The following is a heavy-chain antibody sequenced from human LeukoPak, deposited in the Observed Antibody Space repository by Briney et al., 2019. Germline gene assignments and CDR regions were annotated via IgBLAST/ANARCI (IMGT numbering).Heavy chain of an antibody. J-gene: IGHJ6*04. Sequence: ASVKVSCKASGYTFTSYGISWVRQAPAQGLEGMGWISAYNGNTNSAQKLQGRVTMTTDTSTSTAYMELRSLRSDDTAVYYCARDLVGRGDPLLDVWGKGTTVTVSS. V-gene: IGHV1-18*01. CDR3: ARDLVGRGDPLLDV. CDR1: GYTFTSYG. CDR2: ISAYNGNT. D-gene: IGHD4-17*01.